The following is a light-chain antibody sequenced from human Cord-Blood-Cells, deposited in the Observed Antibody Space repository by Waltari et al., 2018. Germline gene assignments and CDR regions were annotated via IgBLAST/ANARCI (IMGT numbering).Light chain of an antibody. J-gene: IGLJ2*01. V-gene: IGLV2-11*01. CDR3: CSYAGSYTFV. Sequence: QSALTHPRSVSGSPGQSVTIPCTGTSSDVGGYNYVSWYQQHPGKAPKLMIYDVSKRPSGVPDRFSGSKSGNTASLTISGLQAEDEADYYCCSYAGSYTFVFGGGTKLTVL. CDR2: DVS. CDR1: SSDVGGYNY.